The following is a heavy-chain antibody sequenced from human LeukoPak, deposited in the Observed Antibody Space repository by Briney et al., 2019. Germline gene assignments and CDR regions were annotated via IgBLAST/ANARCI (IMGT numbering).Heavy chain of an antibody. V-gene: IGHV4-59*12. D-gene: IGHD3-10*01. CDR3: ARKGEHYYDSGKVWPAWFDP. Sequence: SETLSLTCTVSGGSINSYYWSWIRQPPGKGLEWIGYIYYSGSTKYNPSLKSRVTISVDTSKNQFSLKLTSVTAADTAVYYCARKGEHYYDSGKVWPAWFDPWGQGILVTVSS. CDR1: GGSINSYY. CDR2: IYYSGST. J-gene: IGHJ5*02.